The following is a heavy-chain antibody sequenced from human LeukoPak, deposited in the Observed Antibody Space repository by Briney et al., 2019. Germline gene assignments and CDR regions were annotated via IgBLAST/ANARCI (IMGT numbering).Heavy chain of an antibody. CDR1: GYTFTSYG. D-gene: IGHD3-10*01. CDR3: ARDHGSGSYYGYYYGMDV. J-gene: IGHJ6*02. CDR2: ISAYNGNT. Sequence: ASVKVSCKTSGYTFTSYGISWVRQAPGQGLEWMGWISAYNGNTNYAQKLQGRVTMTTDTSTSTAYMELRSLRSDDTAVYYCARDHGSGSYYGYYYGMDVWGQGTTVTVSS. V-gene: IGHV1-18*01.